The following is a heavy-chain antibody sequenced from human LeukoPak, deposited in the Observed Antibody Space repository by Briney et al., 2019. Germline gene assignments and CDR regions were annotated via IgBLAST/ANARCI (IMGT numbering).Heavy chain of an antibody. D-gene: IGHD1-26*01. CDR1: GFTFGPYT. CDR3: ASGMRVGPNI. Sequence: GGSLRLSCAASGFTFGPYTMNWVRQAPGKGLEWVSYINSSSDTIYYADSVKGRFTISRDNAKNSLYLQVNSLRAEDTAVYYCASGMRVGPNIWGQGTLVTVSS. J-gene: IGHJ4*02. CDR2: INSSSDTI. V-gene: IGHV3-48*04.